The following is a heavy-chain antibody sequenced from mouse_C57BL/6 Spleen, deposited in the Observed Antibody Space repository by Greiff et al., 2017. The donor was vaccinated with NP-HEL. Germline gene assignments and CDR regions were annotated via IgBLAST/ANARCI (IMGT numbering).Heavy chain of an antibody. D-gene: IGHD2-5*01. J-gene: IGHJ3*01. Sequence: VQLQQSVAELVRPGASVKLSCTASGFNIKNTYMHWVKQRPEQGLEWIGRIDPANGNTKYAPKFQGKATITADTSSNTAYLQLRSLTSEDTAIYYCARPSSYYSNSAWFAYWGQGTLVTVSA. CDR3: ARPSSYYSNSAWFAY. CDR2: IDPANGNT. CDR1: GFNIKNTY. V-gene: IGHV14-3*01.